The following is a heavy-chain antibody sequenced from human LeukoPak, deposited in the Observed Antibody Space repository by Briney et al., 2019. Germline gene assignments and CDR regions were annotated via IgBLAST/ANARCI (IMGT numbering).Heavy chain of an antibody. CDR2: ISAYNGNT. J-gene: IGHJ4*02. V-gene: IGHV1-18*04. CDR1: GYTFTGYY. CDR3: ARGDILTGYEQIDY. D-gene: IGHD3-9*01. Sequence: GASVKVSCKASGYTFTGYYMHWVRQAPGQGLEWMGWISAYNGNTNYAQKLQGRVTMTTDTSTSTAYMELRSLRSDDTAVYYCARGDILTGYEQIDYWGQGTLVTVSS.